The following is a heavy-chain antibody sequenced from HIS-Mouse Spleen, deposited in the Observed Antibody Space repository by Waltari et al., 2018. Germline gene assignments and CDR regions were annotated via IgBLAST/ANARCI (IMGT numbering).Heavy chain of an antibody. D-gene: IGHD6-13*01. Sequence: LHLQESGPGLVNPSETLSLTCSVSGGSISRRSYYWRWLRQPPGKGLEWIGSIYYSGSTYYNPSLKSRVTISVDTSKNQFSLKLSSVTAADTAVYYCAREIPYSSSWYDWYFDLWGRGTLVTVSS. CDR1: GGSISRRSYY. V-gene: IGHV4-39*07. CDR3: AREIPYSSSWYDWYFDL. J-gene: IGHJ2*01. CDR2: IYYSGST.